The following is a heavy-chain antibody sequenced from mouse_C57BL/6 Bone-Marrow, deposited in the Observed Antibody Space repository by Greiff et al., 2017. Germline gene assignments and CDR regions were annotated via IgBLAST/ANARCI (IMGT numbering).Heavy chain of an antibody. J-gene: IGHJ3*01. Sequence: EVMLVESGGGLVQPGGSLKLSCAASGFTFSDYYMYWVRQTPEKRLEWVAYISNGGGSTYYPDTVKGRFTISRDNAKNTLYLQMSRLKSEDTAMYYCARHDYYGSSSFAYWGQGTLVTVSA. CDR1: GFTFSDYY. V-gene: IGHV5-12*01. CDR3: ARHDYYGSSSFAY. CDR2: ISNGGGST. D-gene: IGHD1-1*01.